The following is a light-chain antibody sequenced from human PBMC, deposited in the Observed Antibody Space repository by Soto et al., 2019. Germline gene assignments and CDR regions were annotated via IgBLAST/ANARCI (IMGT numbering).Light chain of an antibody. CDR1: QSVLYSSNNKNY. J-gene: IGKJ4*01. CDR2: WAS. CDR3: QQYYSSPLA. Sequence: DIVMTQSPDSLAVSLGERATINCKSSQSVLYSSNNKNYLAWYQQKPGQPPKLLIYWASNRESGVPDRFSGSGSGTEFTLRISSLQAEEVAVYYCQQYYSSPLAFGGGTKVEIK. V-gene: IGKV4-1*01.